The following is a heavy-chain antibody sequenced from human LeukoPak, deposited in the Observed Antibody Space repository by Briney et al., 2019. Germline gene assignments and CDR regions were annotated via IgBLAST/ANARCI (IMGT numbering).Heavy chain of an antibody. V-gene: IGHV3-23*01. CDR1: GFTFSNYA. D-gene: IGHD6-13*01. J-gene: IGHJ4*02. CDR3: AIRGEQQLSRGLTSDY. CDR2: ISNSGGGT. Sequence: PGGSLRLSCAASGFTFSNYAMSWVRQAPGKGLEWVSSISNSGGGTYYADSVKGRFTISRDNSKDTLYLQMNSLRAQDTAIYYCAIRGEQQLSRGLTSDYWGQGTLVTVSS.